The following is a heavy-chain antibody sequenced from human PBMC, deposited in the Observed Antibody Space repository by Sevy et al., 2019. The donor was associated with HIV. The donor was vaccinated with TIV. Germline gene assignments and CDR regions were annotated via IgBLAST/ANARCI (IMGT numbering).Heavy chain of an antibody. V-gene: IGHV3-7*03. D-gene: IGHD2-2*01. CDR3: ARVGGCSSTSCFAYWFDP. CDR2: IKEDGSEN. Sequence: GGSLRLSCAASGFTFSNYWMSWVRQAPGKGLEWVANIKEDGSENYYVDSVKGRFTISRDNAKNSLSLQMNSLRAEDTAVYYCARVGGCSSTSCFAYWFDPWGQGTLVTVSS. J-gene: IGHJ5*02. CDR1: GFTFSNYW.